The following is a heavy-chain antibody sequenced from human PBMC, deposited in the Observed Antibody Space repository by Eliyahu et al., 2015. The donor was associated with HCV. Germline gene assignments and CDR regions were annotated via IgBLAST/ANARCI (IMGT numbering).Heavy chain of an antibody. CDR1: GFTFVANS. V-gene: IGHV3-21*01. CDR2: ISSSSSYI. CDR3: ARDPKTMVRGVFDY. Sequence: EVQLVESGGGLVKPGGSLRLSCAASGFTFVANSMNWVRQAPGKGLEWVSSISSSSSYIYYADSVKGRFTISRDNAKNSLYLQMNSLRAEDTAVYYCARDPKTMVRGVFDYWGQGTLVTVSS. J-gene: IGHJ4*02. D-gene: IGHD3-10*01.